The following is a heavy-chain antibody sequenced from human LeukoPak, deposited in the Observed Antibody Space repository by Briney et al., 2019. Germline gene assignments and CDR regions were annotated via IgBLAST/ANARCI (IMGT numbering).Heavy chain of an antibody. J-gene: IGHJ4*02. CDR1: GFTFSSYW. V-gene: IGHV3-7*01. CDR3: ATFTPTYGDLFDY. CDR2: IKQDGSEK. Sequence: PGGSLRLSCAASGFTFSSYWMSWVRQAPGKGLEWVANIKQDGSEKYYVDSVKGRFTISRDNAKNSLYLQMNSLRAEDTAVYYCATFTPTYGDLFDYWGQGTLVTVSS. D-gene: IGHD4-17*01.